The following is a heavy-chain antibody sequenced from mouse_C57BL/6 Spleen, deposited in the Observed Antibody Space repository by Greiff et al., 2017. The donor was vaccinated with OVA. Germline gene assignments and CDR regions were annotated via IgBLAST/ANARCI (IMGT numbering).Heavy chain of an antibody. CDR2: INPNNGGT. Sequence: EVQRVESGPELVKPGASVKISCKASGYTFTDYYMNWVKQSHGKSLEWIGDINPNNGGTSYNQKFKGKATLTVDKSSSTAYMELRSLTSEDSAVYYCVRWDAGYGDYWGQGTTLTVSS. CDR1: GYTFTDYY. CDR3: VRWDAGYGDY. V-gene: IGHV1-26*01. D-gene: IGHD2-3*01. J-gene: IGHJ2*01.